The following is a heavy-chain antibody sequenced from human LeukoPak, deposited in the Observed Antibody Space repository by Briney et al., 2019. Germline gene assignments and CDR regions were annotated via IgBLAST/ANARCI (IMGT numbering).Heavy chain of an antibody. J-gene: IGHJ3*02. CDR3: ARVGESITMVRGNAFDI. Sequence: LRLSCAASGFTFSSYAMSWIRQPPGKGLEWIGYIYHSGSTYYNPSLKSRVTISVDRSKNQFSLKLSSVTAADTAVYYCARVGESITMVRGNAFDIWGQGTMVTVSS. V-gene: IGHV4-30-2*01. CDR2: IYHSGST. CDR1: GFTFSSYA. D-gene: IGHD3-10*01.